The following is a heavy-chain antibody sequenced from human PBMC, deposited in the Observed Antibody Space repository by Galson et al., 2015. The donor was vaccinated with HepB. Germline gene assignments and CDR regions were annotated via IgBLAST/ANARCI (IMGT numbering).Heavy chain of an antibody. Sequence: TLSLTCSVSGGSISNPVYYWTWIRQLPGKGLEWIGQIYYTGTTDYNPSLEGRLALSIDTSQNKFSLTLTSLTAADAAVYYCAREGPYFYGLDVWGQGATVTVSS. J-gene: IGHJ6*02. CDR1: GGSISNPVYY. D-gene: IGHD3-9*01. CDR3: AREGPYFYGLDV. CDR2: IYYTGTT. V-gene: IGHV4-31*03.